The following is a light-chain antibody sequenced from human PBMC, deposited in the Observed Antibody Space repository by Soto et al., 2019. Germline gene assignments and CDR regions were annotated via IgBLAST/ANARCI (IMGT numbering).Light chain of an antibody. J-gene: IGKJ1*01. CDR2: DAS. CDR1: LNIDSY. Sequence: DIQMTQSPSSLSASVGDRVTITCRASLNIDSYLNWYQQRPGKAPKLLIHDASSLQSGVPSRFSGSGSGTDFALTINSLQPEDFATIYCQQTYSTPWTFGQGTKVEIK. V-gene: IGKV1-39*01. CDR3: QQTYSTPWT.